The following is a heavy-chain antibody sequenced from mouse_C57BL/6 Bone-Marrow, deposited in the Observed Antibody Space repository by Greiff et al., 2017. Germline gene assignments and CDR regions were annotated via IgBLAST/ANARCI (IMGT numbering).Heavy chain of an antibody. V-gene: IGHV2-2*01. CDR1: GFSLTSYG. J-gene: IGHJ2*01. Sequence: QVQLQQSGPGLVQPSQSLSITCTASGFSLTSYGVHWVRQSPGKGLEWLGVIWSGGSTDYNAAFISRLSISKDNSKSQVFFKMNSLQADDTAIYYCARHGYYYFDYWGQGTTLTVSS. CDR3: ARHGYYYFDY. D-gene: IGHD2-3*01. CDR2: IWSGGST.